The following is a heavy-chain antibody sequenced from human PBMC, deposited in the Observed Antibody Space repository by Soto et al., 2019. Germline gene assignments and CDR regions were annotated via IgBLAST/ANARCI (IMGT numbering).Heavy chain of an antibody. CDR1: GFSLSTSGMC. J-gene: IGHJ5*02. CDR3: ARITELGPWFDP. CDR2: IDWDDDK. V-gene: IGHV2-70*01. D-gene: IGHD1-7*01. Sequence: GSGPTLVNPTQTLTLTCTFSGFSLSTSGMCVSWIRQPPGKALEWLALIDWDDDKYYSTSLKTRLTISKDTSKNQVVLTMTNMDPVDTATXYCARITELGPWFDPWGQGTLVTVSS.